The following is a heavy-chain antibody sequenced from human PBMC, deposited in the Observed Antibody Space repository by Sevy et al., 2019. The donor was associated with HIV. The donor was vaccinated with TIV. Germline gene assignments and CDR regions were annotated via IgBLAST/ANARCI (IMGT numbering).Heavy chain of an antibody. J-gene: IGHJ5*02. Sequence: SETLSLTCTVSGGSISSYYWSWIRQPAGKGLEWIGRIYTSGSTNYNPSLKSRVTMSVDTSKNQFSLKLSSVTAADTVVYYCASGYSSSWVNWFDPWGQGTLVTVSS. CDR3: ASGYSSSWVNWFDP. D-gene: IGHD6-13*01. V-gene: IGHV4-4*07. CDR1: GGSISSYY. CDR2: IYTSGST.